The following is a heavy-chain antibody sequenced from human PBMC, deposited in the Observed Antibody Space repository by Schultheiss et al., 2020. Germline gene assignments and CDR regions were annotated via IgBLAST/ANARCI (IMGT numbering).Heavy chain of an antibody. CDR3: ARSQWGGPSATPASYKNWFDP. D-gene: IGHD5-12*01. Sequence: GGSLRLSCAASGFTFSKFAMSWVRQAPGKGLEWVATMCGDCPNTHYADSVKGRFTISRDNSKNTLYLQMNSLRAEDTAVYYCARSQWGGPSATPASYKNWFDPWGQGTLVTVSS. V-gene: IGHV3-23*01. J-gene: IGHJ5*02. CDR1: GFTFSKFA. CDR2: MCGDCPNT.